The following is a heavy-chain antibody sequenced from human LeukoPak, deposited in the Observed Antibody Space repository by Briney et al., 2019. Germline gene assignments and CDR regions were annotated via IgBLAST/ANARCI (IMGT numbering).Heavy chain of an antibody. CDR1: GGSISSYY. Sequence: PSETLSLTCTVSGGSISSYYWSWLRQPPGKGLEWIGYIYYSGSTNYNPSLKSRVTISVDTSKNQFSLKLSSVTAADTAVYYCARGSGGYYSFDPWGQGTLVTVSS. D-gene: IGHD3-22*01. CDR2: IYYSGST. CDR3: ARGSGGYYSFDP. J-gene: IGHJ5*02. V-gene: IGHV4-59*01.